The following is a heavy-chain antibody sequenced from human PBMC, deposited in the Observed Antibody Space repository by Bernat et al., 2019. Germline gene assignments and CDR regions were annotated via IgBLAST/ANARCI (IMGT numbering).Heavy chain of an antibody. J-gene: IGHJ4*02. Sequence: QLQLQESGPGLVEPSETLSLTCTLSGDSISTGAYYWGWIRQPPGRGVEWIGSIHSTRRSYYNPSLKSRVTISADTSTNQFSLHVNSVTATDTAIYYCARHAGIALAYHLDNWGQGTLVTVSS. CDR3: ARHAGIALAYHLDN. CDR2: IHSTRRS. D-gene: IGHD6-13*01. CDR1: GDSISTGAYY. V-gene: IGHV4-39*01.